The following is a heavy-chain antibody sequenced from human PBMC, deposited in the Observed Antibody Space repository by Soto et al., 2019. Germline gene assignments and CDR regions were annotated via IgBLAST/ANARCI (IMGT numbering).Heavy chain of an antibody. Sequence: QVQLVESGGGVVQPGRSLRLSCAASGFTFSSYGMHWVRQAPGKGLEWVAVISYDGSNKYYADSVKGRFTISRDNSKNTLYLQMNSLRAEDTAVYSCAKGPPWTLSYCCYGMDVWGQGTTVTVSS. CDR1: GFTFSSYG. J-gene: IGHJ6*02. CDR3: AKGPPWTLSYCCYGMDV. CDR2: ISYDGSNK. D-gene: IGHD5-12*01. V-gene: IGHV3-30*18.